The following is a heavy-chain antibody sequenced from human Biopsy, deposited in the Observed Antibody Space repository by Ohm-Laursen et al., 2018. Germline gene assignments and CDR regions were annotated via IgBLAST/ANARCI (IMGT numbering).Heavy chain of an antibody. CDR3: ARGSNEYGGLYFPH. J-gene: IGHJ1*01. V-gene: IGHV4-59*11. CDR2: ISHTGYT. CDR1: GGSFTGHY. D-gene: IGHD4-23*01. Sequence: SDTLSLTCTVSGGSFTGHYWTWIRQPPGKGLEWIGHISHTGYTSYKSSLKSRVTISLDTSRKHFSLRLTSLAAADTAVHNCARGSNEYGGLYFPHWGQGTLVTVSS.